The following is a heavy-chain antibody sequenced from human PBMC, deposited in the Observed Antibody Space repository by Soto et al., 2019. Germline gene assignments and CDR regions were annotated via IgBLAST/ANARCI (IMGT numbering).Heavy chain of an antibody. CDR1: GGSFSGYY. J-gene: IGHJ4*02. CDR2: INHSGST. CDR3: ARSPIRRESGYDDY. D-gene: IGHD5-12*01. V-gene: IGHV4-34*01. Sequence: PSETLSLTCAVYGGSFSGYYWSWIRQPPGKGLEWIGEINHSGSTNYNPSLKSRVTISVDTSKNQFSLKLSSVTAADTAVYYCARSPIRRESGYDDYGGRGTLVTVSS.